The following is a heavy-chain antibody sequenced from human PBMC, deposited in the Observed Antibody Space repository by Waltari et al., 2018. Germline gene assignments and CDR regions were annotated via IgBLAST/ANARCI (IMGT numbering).Heavy chain of an antibody. Sequence: QVQLVQSGAEVKKPGASVKVSCKASGYTFTSYDINWVRPATGQGGEWIGWRNPTSGNTGYAQKCQGRVTMTRNTSISPAYMELSSLRSEDTAVYYCARQRDTVPLGYWGQGTLVTVSS. CDR2: RNPTSGNT. CDR1: GYTFTSYD. J-gene: IGHJ4*02. D-gene: IGHD4-17*01. CDR3: ARQRDTVPLGY. V-gene: IGHV1-8*02.